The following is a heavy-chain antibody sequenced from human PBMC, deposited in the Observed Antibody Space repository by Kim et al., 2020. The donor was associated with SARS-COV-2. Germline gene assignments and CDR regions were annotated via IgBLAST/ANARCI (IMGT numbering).Heavy chain of an antibody. CDR1: GFTFSSFA. D-gene: IGHD6-13*01. CDR3: AKKGIPALGHLSFDF. CDR2: LSDSGGDT. Sequence: GGSLRLSCAASGFTFSSFAMTWVRQAPGKGLEWVSILSDSGGDTYYADSVKGRFTISRDNSKNTLYLQMNSLRAEDTAVYYCAKKGIPALGHLSFDFWGQGTLVTVSS. V-gene: IGHV3-23*01. J-gene: IGHJ1*01.